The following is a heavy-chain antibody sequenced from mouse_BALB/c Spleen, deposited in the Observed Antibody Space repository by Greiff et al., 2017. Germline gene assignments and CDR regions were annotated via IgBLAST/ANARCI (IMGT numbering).Heavy chain of an antibody. CDR1: GYTFTSYW. CDR2: IYPSDSYT. Sequence: VQLQQSGAELVRPGASVKLSCKASGYTFTSYWINWVKQRPGQGLEWIGNIYPSDSYTNYNQKFKDKATLTVDKSSSTAYMQLSSPTSEDSAVYYCTRSTGILFDYWGQGTTLTVSS. J-gene: IGHJ2*01. D-gene: IGHD1-1*02. CDR3: TRSTGILFDY. V-gene: IGHV1-69*02.